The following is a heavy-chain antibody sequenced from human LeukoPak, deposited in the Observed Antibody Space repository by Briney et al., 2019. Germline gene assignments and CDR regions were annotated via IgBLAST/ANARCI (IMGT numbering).Heavy chain of an antibody. Sequence: SETLSLTCTVSGESISGFYWTWIRQPPGKGLEWIGYIYYSGSTNYNPSLKSRVTISVDTSKNQFSLKLSSVTAADTAVYYCARGGGSGLVGGKDFDYWGQGTLVTVSS. V-gene: IGHV4-59*01. CDR3: ARGGGSGLVGGKDFDY. J-gene: IGHJ4*02. D-gene: IGHD1-26*01. CDR2: IYYSGST. CDR1: GESISGFY.